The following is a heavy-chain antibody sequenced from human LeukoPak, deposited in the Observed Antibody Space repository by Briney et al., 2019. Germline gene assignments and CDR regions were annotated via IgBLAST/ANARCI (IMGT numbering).Heavy chain of an antibody. CDR3: ARDPLSYCGGDCYAIDAFDI. CDR1: GYTFTNYG. CDR2: ISAYNGNT. D-gene: IGHD2-21*02. J-gene: IGHJ3*02. V-gene: IGHV1-18*01. Sequence: ASVKVSCRASGYTFTNYGITWVRQASGQGLEWMGWISAYNGNTNYAQKLQGRVTMTTDTSTSTAYMELRSLRSDDTAVYYCARDPLSYCGGDCYAIDAFDIWGQGTMVTVSS.